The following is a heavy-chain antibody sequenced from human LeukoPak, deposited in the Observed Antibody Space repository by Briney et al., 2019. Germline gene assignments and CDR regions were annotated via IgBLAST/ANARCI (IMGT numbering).Heavy chain of an antibody. Sequence: GASVRVSCKASGYTFTSYGISWVRQAPGQGLEWMGWISAYNGNTNYAQKLQGRVTMTTDTSTSTAYMELRSLRSDDTAVYYCASTTNEGYYYYYMDVWGKGTTVTVSS. CDR1: GYTFTSYG. D-gene: IGHD1-1*01. CDR2: ISAYNGNT. J-gene: IGHJ6*03. CDR3: ASTTNEGYYYYYMDV. V-gene: IGHV1-18*01.